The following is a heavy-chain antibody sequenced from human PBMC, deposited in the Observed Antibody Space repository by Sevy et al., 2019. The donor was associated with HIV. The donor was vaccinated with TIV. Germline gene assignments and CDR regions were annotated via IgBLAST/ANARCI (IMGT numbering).Heavy chain of an antibody. V-gene: IGHV1-24*01. Sequence: ASVKVSCKVSGYTLSQLSMHWVRQAPGKGLEWMGSFDPEDGETLYAQKLQGRVTMTEDTSIDTAYMELNSLRSEDTAVYYCATTKDYYESSASPFDYWGQGTLVTVSS. J-gene: IGHJ4*02. CDR2: FDPEDGET. CDR1: GYTLSQLS. CDR3: ATTKDYYESSASPFDY. D-gene: IGHD3-22*01.